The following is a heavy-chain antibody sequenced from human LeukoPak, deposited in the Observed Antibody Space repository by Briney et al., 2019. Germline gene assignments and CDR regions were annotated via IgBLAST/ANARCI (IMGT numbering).Heavy chain of an antibody. CDR3: ARHDLWFGELPSAFDI. CDR1: GYSFTSYW. J-gene: IGHJ3*02. V-gene: IGHV5-51*01. D-gene: IGHD3-10*01. Sequence: GESLKISCKGSGYSFTSYWIGWVRQMPGKGLEWMGIIYPGDSDTRYSPSFQGQVTISADKSISTAYLQWSSLKASDTAMYYCARHDLWFGELPSAFDIWGQGTMVTVSS. CDR2: IYPGDSDT.